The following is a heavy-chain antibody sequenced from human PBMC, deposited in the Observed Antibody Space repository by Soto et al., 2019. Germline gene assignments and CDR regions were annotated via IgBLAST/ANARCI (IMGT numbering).Heavy chain of an antibody. V-gene: IGHV1-2*04. D-gene: IGHD6-13*01. CDR2: SNPNSGGT. J-gene: IGHJ6*02. CDR3: ARGGKYSSSWYNSWFYYGMDV. CDR1: GYTFTGYY. Sequence: QVQLVQSGAEVKKPGASVKVSCKASGYTFTGYYMHWVRQAPGQGLEWMGWSNPNSGGTNYAQKFQGWVTMTRDTSISTAYMGLSRLRSDDTAVYYCARGGKYSSSWYNSWFYYGMDVWGQGTTVTVSS.